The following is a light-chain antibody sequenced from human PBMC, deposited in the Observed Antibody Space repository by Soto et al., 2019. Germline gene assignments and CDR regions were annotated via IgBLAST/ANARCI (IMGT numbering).Light chain of an antibody. CDR1: SSDDGGYNY. J-gene: IGLJ1*01. V-gene: IGLV2-14*01. CDR2: EVS. CDR3: SSYTSSSTLLYV. Sequence: QSALTQPASVSGSPGQSITISCTGTSSDDGGYNYVSWYQQHPGKAPKLMIYEVSNRPSGVSNRFSGSKSDNTAALTISGLHAEDEADYYCSSYTSSSTLLYVFGTGTKLTVL.